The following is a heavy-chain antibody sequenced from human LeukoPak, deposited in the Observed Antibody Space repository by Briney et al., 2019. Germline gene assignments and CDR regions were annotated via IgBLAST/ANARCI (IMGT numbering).Heavy chain of an antibody. D-gene: IGHD2-2*01. V-gene: IGHV1-8*01. Sequence: GASVKVSCKASGYTFTSYDINWVRQATGQGLEWMGWMNPNSGNTGYAQKFQGRVTMTRNTSISTAYMELSSLRSEDTAVYYCARGYCSSTSCYLTRIAFDIWGQGTMVTVSS. J-gene: IGHJ3*02. CDR2: MNPNSGNT. CDR1: GYTFTSYD. CDR3: ARGYCSSTSCYLTRIAFDI.